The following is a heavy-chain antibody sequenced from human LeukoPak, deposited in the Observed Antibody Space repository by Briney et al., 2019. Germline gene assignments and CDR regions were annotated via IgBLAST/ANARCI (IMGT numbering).Heavy chain of an antibody. J-gene: IGHJ3*02. V-gene: IGHV3-20*04. CDR3: ARDKKGYYYDSSGYYYEEAAFDI. D-gene: IGHD3-22*01. Sequence: GGSLRLSCAASGFTFSSYWMSWVRQAPGKGLEWVSGINWNGGSTGYADSVKGRFTISRDNAKNSLYLQMNSLRAEDTALYYCARDKKGYYYDSSGYYYEEAAFDIWGQGTMVTVSS. CDR2: INWNGGST. CDR1: GFTFSSYW.